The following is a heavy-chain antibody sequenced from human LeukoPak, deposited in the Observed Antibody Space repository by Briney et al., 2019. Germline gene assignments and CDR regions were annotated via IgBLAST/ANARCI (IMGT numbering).Heavy chain of an antibody. Sequence: SETLSLTCTVSGGSISSYHWSWIRQPPGKGLEWIGYIYYSGSTNYNPSLKSRVTISVDTSKNQFSLKLSSVTAADTAVYYCASGYYGSGSYYAFDIWGQGTMVTVSS. CDR3: ASGYYGSGSYYAFDI. V-gene: IGHV4-59*08. D-gene: IGHD3-10*01. J-gene: IGHJ3*02. CDR1: GGSISSYH. CDR2: IYYSGST.